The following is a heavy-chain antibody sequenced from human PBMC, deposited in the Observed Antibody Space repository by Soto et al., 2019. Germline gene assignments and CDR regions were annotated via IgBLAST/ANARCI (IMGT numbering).Heavy chain of an antibody. Sequence: EIHLLESGGDLVQPGGSLRLSCTASGLTFSTYAMSWVRQAPGKGLEWVSAIGGSGTGGRTYYADSVKGRFTISRDNSKNTVYLQMNSLRADYTAVYYCAMSPGGLAGYNSDYYGMDVWGQGTTVTVSS. J-gene: IGHJ6*02. D-gene: IGHD5-12*01. V-gene: IGHV3-23*01. CDR2: IGGSGTGGRT. CDR1: GLTFSTYA. CDR3: AMSPGGLAGYNSDYYGMDV.